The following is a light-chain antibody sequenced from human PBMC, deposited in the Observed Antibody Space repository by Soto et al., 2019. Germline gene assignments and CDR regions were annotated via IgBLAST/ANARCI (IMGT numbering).Light chain of an antibody. Sequence: DLQLTQSPSFLSASVGDRVTITCRASQAISSCLVWYQQKPGKAPKVLIYGASTLQSGVPSRFSGSGSGTEFTLTISSLQPEDFATYYCQRLNTFPRTFGQGTRLDMK. V-gene: IGKV1-9*01. CDR1: QAISSC. CDR3: QRLNTFPRT. J-gene: IGKJ5*01. CDR2: GAS.